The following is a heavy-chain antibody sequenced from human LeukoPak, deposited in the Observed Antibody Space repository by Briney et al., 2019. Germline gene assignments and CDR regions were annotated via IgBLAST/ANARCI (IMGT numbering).Heavy chain of an antibody. V-gene: IGHV3-23*01. D-gene: IGHD3-3*01. CDR3: ARAWYDFWSGYYHAWFDY. Sequence: PGGSLRLSCAASGFTFSSYAMTWVRQAPGKGLEWVSPISGSGGNTYYADSVKGRFTISRDNSKNTLYLHMSSLRGEDTAVYYCARAWYDFWSGYYHAWFDYWGQGTLVTVSS. CDR1: GFTFSSYA. CDR2: ISGSGGNT. J-gene: IGHJ4*02.